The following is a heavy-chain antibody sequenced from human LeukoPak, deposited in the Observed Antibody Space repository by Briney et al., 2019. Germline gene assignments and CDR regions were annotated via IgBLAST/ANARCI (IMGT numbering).Heavy chain of an antibody. CDR2: IYPGDSDT. D-gene: IGHD6-6*01. CDR1: GYSFTSDW. CDR3: AKYMGSPSYYYYGMDV. J-gene: IGHJ6*02. Sequence: GESLKISCKGSGYSFTSDWIGWVRQMPGKGLEWMGIIYPGDSDTGYSPSFQGQVTISADKSISTAYLQWSSLKASDTAMYYCAKYMGSPSYYYYGMDVWGQGTTVTVSS. V-gene: IGHV5-51*01.